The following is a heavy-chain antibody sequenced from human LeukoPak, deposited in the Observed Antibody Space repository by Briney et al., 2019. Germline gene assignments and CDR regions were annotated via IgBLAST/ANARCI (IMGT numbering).Heavy chain of an antibody. CDR1: GGSITSSSYY. CDR2: IYYSGST. V-gene: IGHV4-39*01. Sequence: SETLSLTCTVSGGSITSSSYYWGWIRQPPGKGLEWIGSIYYSGSTYYNSSLKSRVTISVDTSKNQFSLKLSSMTAADTAVYYCARVFWSGYSYFDYWGQGTLVTVSS. D-gene: IGHD3-3*01. J-gene: IGHJ4*02. CDR3: ARVFWSGYSYFDY.